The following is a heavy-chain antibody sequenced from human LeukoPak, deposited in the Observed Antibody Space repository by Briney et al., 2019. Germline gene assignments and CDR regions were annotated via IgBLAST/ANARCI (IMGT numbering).Heavy chain of an antibody. CDR1: GYTFTGYY. CDR2: INPNSGGT. V-gene: IGHV1-2*02. CDR3: ATLGGQQLAYYFDY. D-gene: IGHD3-16*01. J-gene: IGHJ4*02. Sequence: GASVKVSCKASGYTFTGYYMHWVRQAPGQGLEWMGWINPNSGGTNYAQKFQGRVTMTRDTSTSTVYMELSSLRSEDTAVYYCATLGGQQLAYYFDYWGQGTLVTVSS.